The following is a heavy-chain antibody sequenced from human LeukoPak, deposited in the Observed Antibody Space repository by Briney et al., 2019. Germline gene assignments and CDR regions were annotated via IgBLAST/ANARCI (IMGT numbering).Heavy chain of an antibody. D-gene: IGHD2-15*01. CDR2: INPNSGDT. Sequence: ASVKVSCKASGYSFTGYNMHWVRQAPGQGLEWMGWINPNSGDTNYAQKFQGRVTMTRDTSLSTAYMELSSLRSDDTAVFYCARDLQLGGGSGFDYWGQGTLVTVSS. CDR1: GYSFTGYN. V-gene: IGHV1-2*02. J-gene: IGHJ4*02. CDR3: ARDLQLGGGSGFDY.